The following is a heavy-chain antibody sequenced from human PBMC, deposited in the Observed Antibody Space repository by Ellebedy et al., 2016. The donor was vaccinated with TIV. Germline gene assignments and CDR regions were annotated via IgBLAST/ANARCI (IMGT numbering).Heavy chain of an antibody. CDR3: ARALGPTDCSGGSCPPGY. J-gene: IGHJ4*02. Sequence: GESLKISCAASGFTFSSYGMHWVRQAPGKGLEWVAVIWYDGSNKYYADSVKGRFTISRDNSKNTLYLQMNSLRAEDTAVYYCARALGPTDCSGGSCPPGYWGQGTLVTVSS. CDR1: GFTFSSYG. V-gene: IGHV3-33*08. CDR2: IWYDGSNK. D-gene: IGHD2-15*01.